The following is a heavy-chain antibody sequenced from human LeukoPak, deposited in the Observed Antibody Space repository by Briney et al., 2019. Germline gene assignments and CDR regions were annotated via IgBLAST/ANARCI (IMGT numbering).Heavy chain of an antibody. CDR2: ISSSSSYI. CDR1: GFTFSSHS. D-gene: IGHD3-22*01. Sequence: GGSLRLSCAASGFTFSSHSMNWVRQAPGKGLEWVSSISSSSSYIYYADSVKGRFTISRDNAKNSLYLQMNSLRAEDTAVYYCARDRARSYYYDSSGYYSPFDYWGQGTMVSVPS. CDR3: ARDRARSYYYDSSGYYSPFDY. J-gene: IGHJ4*02. V-gene: IGHV3-21*01.